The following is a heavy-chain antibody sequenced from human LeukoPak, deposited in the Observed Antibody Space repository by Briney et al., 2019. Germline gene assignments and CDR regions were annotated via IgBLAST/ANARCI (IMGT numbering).Heavy chain of an antibody. CDR2: ISYSGSP. CDR3: ARDRGYYDSSGELDY. D-gene: IGHD3-22*01. V-gene: IGHV4-59*01. CDR1: GGSISSYY. J-gene: IGHJ4*02. Sequence: SETLSLTCTVSGGSISSYYWHWIRQPPGKGLEWIGYISYSGSPNYNPSLKSRLTMSLDMSNDQFSLNLNPVTTADTAVYYCARDRGYYDSSGELDYWGPGTLVTVSS.